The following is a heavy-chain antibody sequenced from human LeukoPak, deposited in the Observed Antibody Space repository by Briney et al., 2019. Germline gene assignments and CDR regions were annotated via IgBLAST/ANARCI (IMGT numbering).Heavy chain of an antibody. CDR2: ISTDGGST. D-gene: IGHD6-6*01. Sequence: QPGGSLRLSCAASGFTFSSYLMHWVRQAPGKGLVWVSRISTDGGSTNSADSVKGRFTISRDNAKSTLYLQMNSLRAEDTAVYYCVREYSSSSGRAFDIWGQGTMVTVSP. CDR3: VREYSSSSGRAFDI. J-gene: IGHJ3*02. CDR1: GFTFSSYL. V-gene: IGHV3-74*01.